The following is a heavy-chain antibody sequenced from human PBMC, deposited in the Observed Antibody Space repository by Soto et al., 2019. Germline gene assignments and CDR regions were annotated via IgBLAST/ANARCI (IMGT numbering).Heavy chain of an antibody. J-gene: IGHJ3*02. D-gene: IGHD4-17*01. CDR2: VSDGGDTT. CDR1: RFTFSDYA. V-gene: IGHV3-23*01. Sequence: PGGSLRLSCAASRFTFSDYAMTWVRQAPGKGLEWVSVVSDGGDTTYYAASVRGRFTISRDNSKDTVYLQMNSLRAEDTAVYYCAKVVIYGAHRAGAFDIWGRGTMVTVSS. CDR3: AKVVIYGAHRAGAFDI.